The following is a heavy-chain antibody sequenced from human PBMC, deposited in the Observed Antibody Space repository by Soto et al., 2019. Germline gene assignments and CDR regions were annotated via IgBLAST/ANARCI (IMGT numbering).Heavy chain of an antibody. Sequence: ASVKVSCKASGYIFTNYYIHWVRQAPGQGLEWMGIINPRDSSTRYAQKFQGRVTMTRETSSSTVYMELSSLRFEDTAMYYCARDIGDSGSQWFDPWGQGSLVTVSS. CDR1: GYIFTNYY. CDR2: INPRDSST. V-gene: IGHV1-46*01. CDR3: ARDIGDSGSQWFDP. J-gene: IGHJ5*02. D-gene: IGHD1-26*01.